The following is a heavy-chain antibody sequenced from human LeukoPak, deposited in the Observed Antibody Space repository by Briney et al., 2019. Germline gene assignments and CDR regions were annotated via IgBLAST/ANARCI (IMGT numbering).Heavy chain of an antibody. D-gene: IGHD6-19*01. CDR3: TIASGWYVFDY. CDR1: GFTFGDYA. Sequence: GGSLRLSCTASGFTFGDYAMSWVRQAPGKGLEGVGFIRSKAYGGTTEYAASVKGRFTISIDDSKSIAYLQMNSLKTEDTAVYYCTIASGWYVFDYWGQGTLVTVSS. V-gene: IGHV3-49*04. J-gene: IGHJ4*02. CDR2: IRSKAYGGTT.